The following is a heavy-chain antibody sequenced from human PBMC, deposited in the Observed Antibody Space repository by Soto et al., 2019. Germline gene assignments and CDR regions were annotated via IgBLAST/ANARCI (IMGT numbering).Heavy chain of an antibody. D-gene: IGHD5-18*01. V-gene: IGHV4-59*01. CDR2: IYYSGST. CDR3: ARTLYSYGPRFDY. CDR1: GGSISSYY. J-gene: IGHJ4*02. Sequence: SETLSLTCTVSGGSISSYYWSWIRQPPGKGLEWIGYIYYSGSTNYNPSQKSRVTISVDTSKNQLSLKMSSVTAADTAVYYCARTLYSYGPRFDYWGQGTLVT.